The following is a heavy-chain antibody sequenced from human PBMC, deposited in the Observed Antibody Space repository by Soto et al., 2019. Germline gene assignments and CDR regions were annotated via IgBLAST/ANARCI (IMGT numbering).Heavy chain of an antibody. Sequence: ASVKVSCKASGYTFTSYYMHWVRQAPGQGLEWMGIINPSGGSTSYAQKFQGRVTMTRDTSTSTVYMELSSLRSEDTAVYYCARDYWAPPAGLYFQPWGQGTLVTAPQ. V-gene: IGHV1-46*03. J-gene: IGHJ1*01. CDR3: ARDYWAPPAGLYFQP. D-gene: IGHD2-8*02. CDR2: INPSGGST. CDR1: GYTFTSYY.